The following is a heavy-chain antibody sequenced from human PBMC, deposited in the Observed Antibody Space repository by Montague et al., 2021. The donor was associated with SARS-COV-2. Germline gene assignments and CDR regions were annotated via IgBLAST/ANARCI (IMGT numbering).Heavy chain of an antibody. V-gene: IGHV4-4*02. CDR3: SRFTSTGSVSDYMLVY. J-gene: IGHJ4*02. CDR2: IYHDGST. D-gene: IGHD1-26*01. Sequence: SETLSLTCTVSGGGSISSSHWWSWVRQPPGKVLEWIGEIYHDGSTNYNPSLKSRLTISVYKSKNQLSLKLSSVTAADTAVYYCSRFTSTGSVSDYMLVYWGQGTLVAVSS. CDR1: GGGSISSSHW.